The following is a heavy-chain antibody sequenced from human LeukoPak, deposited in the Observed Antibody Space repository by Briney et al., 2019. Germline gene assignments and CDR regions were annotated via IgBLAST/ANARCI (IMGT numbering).Heavy chain of an antibody. V-gene: IGHV3-11*01. CDR3: ARVIAEYYYDSSGYYWDYFDY. CDR2: ISSSGSTI. J-gene: IGHJ4*02. CDR1: GFTFSDYY. Sequence: GGSLRLSCAASGFTFSDYYMSWIRQAPGKGLEWVSYISSSGSTIYYADSVKGRLTISRDNAKNSLYLQMNSLRAEDTAVYYCARVIAEYYYDSSGYYWDYFDYWGQGTLVTVSS. D-gene: IGHD3-22*01.